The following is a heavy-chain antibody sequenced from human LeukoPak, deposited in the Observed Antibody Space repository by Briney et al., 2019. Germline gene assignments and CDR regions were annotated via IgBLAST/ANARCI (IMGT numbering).Heavy chain of an antibody. CDR2: IYSGGST. Sequence: GGSLRLSCAASGFIVSNSYMSWVRQAPGKGLQWVSVIYSGGSTFYADSVRGRFTISRDTSKNTVFLQMNSLRAEDTAVYYCARSYDTYYYGMDVWGQGTTVTVSS. V-gene: IGHV3-53*01. D-gene: IGHD5-12*01. CDR3: ARSYDTYYYGMDV. J-gene: IGHJ6*02. CDR1: GFIVSNSY.